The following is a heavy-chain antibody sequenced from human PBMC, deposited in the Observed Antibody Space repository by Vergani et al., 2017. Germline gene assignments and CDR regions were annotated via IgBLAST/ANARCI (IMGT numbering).Heavy chain of an antibody. CDR1: GGTFSSYA. V-gene: IGHV1-69*01. CDR2: IIPIFGTA. J-gene: IGHJ4*02. Sequence: QVQLVQSGAEVKKPGSSVKVSCKASGGTFSSYAISWVRQAPGQGLEWMGGIIPIFGTANYAQKFQGRVTLTADESTSTAYMALSSLRSEDTAVYYCAAQGMTTVTTSVYWGQGTLVTVSS. D-gene: IGHD4-17*01. CDR3: AAQGMTTVTTSVY.